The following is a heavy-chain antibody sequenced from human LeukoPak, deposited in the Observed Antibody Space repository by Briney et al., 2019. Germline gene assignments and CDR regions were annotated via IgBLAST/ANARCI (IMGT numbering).Heavy chain of an antibody. CDR2: IKPSDGST. Sequence: ASVKVSCKASGYTFTGYYMHWVRQAPGQGLEWMGIIKPSDGSTIYAQKFQGRVTMTRATSISTAYMELSSLTSDDTAVYYCARDDSFQFDSWGQGTLVTVSS. CDR1: GYTFTGYY. J-gene: IGHJ4*02. CDR3: ARDDSFQFDS. V-gene: IGHV1-46*01. D-gene: IGHD5-18*01.